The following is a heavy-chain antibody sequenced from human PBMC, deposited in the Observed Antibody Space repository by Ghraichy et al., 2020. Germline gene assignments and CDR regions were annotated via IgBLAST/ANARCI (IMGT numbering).Heavy chain of an antibody. V-gene: IGHV3-74*01. D-gene: IGHD5-24*01. CDR2: INSDGSST. J-gene: IGHJ4*02. Sequence: RSLRLSCAASGFTFSSHWMHWVRQTPGKGLVWVSRINSDGSSTNYADSVKGRFTISRDNAKNTLYLQMNSLRDEDTAVYYCVRVGGYNLFDYWGQGTLVTVSS. CDR3: VRVGGYNLFDY. CDR1: GFTFSSHW.